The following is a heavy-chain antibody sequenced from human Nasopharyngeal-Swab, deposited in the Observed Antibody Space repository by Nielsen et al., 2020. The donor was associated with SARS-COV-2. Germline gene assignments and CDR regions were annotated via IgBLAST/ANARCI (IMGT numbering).Heavy chain of an antibody. CDR1: GYSFTSYW. J-gene: IGHJ5*02. CDR3: ARQRQYCSGGSCYSKWFDP. CDR2: IYPGDSDT. Sequence: GESLKIPCKGSGYSFTSYWIGWVRQMPGKGPEWMGIIYPGDSDTRYSPSFEGQVTISADKSISTAYLQWSSLKASDTAMYYCARQRQYCSGGSCYSKWFDPWGQGTLVTVSS. V-gene: IGHV5-51*01. D-gene: IGHD2-15*01.